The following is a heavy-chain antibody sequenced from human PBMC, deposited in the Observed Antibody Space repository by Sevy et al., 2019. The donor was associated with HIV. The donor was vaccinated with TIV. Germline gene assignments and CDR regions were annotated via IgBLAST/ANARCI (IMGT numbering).Heavy chain of an antibody. CDR1: GFTFSNYV. D-gene: IGHD2-15*01. J-gene: IGHJ4*02. CDR2: IHINGGST. CDR3: SALRIG. V-gene: IGHV3-23*05. Sequence: GESLKISCVASGFTFSNYVLTWVRQAPGKWLEWVSNIHINGGSTNYVDSVKGRFTISRDDSKNTLYLQMNSLRAEDTATYYCSALRIGWGRGTLVTVSS.